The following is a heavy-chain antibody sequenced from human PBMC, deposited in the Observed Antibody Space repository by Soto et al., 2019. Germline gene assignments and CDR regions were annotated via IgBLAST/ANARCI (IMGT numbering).Heavy chain of an antibody. J-gene: IGHJ4*02. V-gene: IGHV1-2*02. CDR1: GYTFTGYY. CDR2: INPNSGGT. D-gene: IGHD2-21*02. CDR3: ARDGLYFCGGDHDDYFDF. Sequence: DSVKVCGKVSGYTFTGYYMHRVRQAPGQGLEWMGWINPNSGGTNYAQKFQGRVTMTRGTSISTAYMELSRLRSEDTAVYYCARDGLYFCGGDHDDYFDFCGKATLLTGSP.